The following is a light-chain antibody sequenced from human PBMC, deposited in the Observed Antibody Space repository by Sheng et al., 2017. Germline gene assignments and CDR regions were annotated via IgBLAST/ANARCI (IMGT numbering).Light chain of an antibody. Sequence: DIQMTQSPSSLSASVGDRVTMPCQASHDISNYLNWYQQKPGRAPNLLIYDASNLETGVPSRFSGGGSGTDFTFTISSLQPEDIAAYYCQQLNSYPYTFGQGTKLEIK. CDR2: DAS. CDR3: QQLNSYPYT. CDR1: HDISNY. J-gene: IGKJ2*01. V-gene: IGKV1-33*01.